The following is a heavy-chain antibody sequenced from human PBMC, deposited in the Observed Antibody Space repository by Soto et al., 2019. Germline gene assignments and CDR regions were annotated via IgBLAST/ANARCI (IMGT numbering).Heavy chain of an antibody. V-gene: IGHV4-34*01. CDR2: INHSGST. Sequence: QVQLQQWGAGLLKPSETLSLTCAVYGGSFSGYYWSWIRKPPGKGLEWIGEINHSGSTNYNPSLKIRVTISVDTSKNQFSLKLSSVTAADTAVYYCASCSGSCYSTGYGMDVWGQGTTVTVSS. CDR3: ASCSGSCYSTGYGMDV. D-gene: IGHD2-15*01. J-gene: IGHJ6*02. CDR1: GGSFSGYY.